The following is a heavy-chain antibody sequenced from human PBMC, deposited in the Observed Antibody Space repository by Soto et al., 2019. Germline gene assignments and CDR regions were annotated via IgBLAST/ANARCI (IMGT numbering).Heavy chain of an antibody. CDR3: APSPNYVFGGAEPCYNGIGV. Sequence: PSETLSLTCTVSGSSVSSGSHYWSWIRQSPGKGLEWLGYIYNSGITKYNATLKSRVTISVDTSKNQFSLRLISVTATAPAVYFCAPSPNYVFGGAEPCYNGIGVWGRGPRVTVYS. CDR1: GSSVSSGSHY. CDR2: IYNSGIT. J-gene: IGHJ6*02. D-gene: IGHD3-3*01. V-gene: IGHV4-61*01.